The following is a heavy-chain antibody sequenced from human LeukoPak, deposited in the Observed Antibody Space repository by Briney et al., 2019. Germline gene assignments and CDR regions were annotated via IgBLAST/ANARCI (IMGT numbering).Heavy chain of an antibody. D-gene: IGHD3-10*01. J-gene: IGHJ4*02. Sequence: PGRSLRLSCAASGFTFSFSGMHWVRQAPGKGLEWVSYISSSGTTIYYADSVKGRFTISRDNAKNSLYLQMNSLRAEDTAIYYCATKRAVRGDYWGQGTLVTVSS. CDR3: ATKRAVRGDY. V-gene: IGHV3-48*04. CDR1: GFTFSFSG. CDR2: ISSSGTTI.